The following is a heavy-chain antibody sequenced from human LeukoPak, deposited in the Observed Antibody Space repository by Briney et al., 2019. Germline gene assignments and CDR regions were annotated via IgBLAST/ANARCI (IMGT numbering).Heavy chain of an antibody. CDR1: GFTFSGFW. J-gene: IGHJ4*02. V-gene: IGHV3-48*02. CDR2: ISSSSSTI. CDR3: ASGRRVAVAGLSYYFDY. D-gene: IGHD6-19*01. Sequence: GGSLRLSCAASGFTFSGFWMYWVRQAPGKGLEWVSYISSSSSTIYYADSVKGRFTISRDNAKNSLYPQMNSLRDEDTAVYYCASGRRVAVAGLSYYFDYWGQGTLVTVSS.